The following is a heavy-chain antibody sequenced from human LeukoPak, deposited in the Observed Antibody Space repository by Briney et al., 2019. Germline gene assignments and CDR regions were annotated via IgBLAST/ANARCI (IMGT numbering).Heavy chain of an antibody. CDR2: MNPNSGNT. J-gene: IGHJ4*02. CDR3: ARRSGSYGSGNIGGY. Sequence: ASVKVSCRASGYTFTSYDINWVRQATGQGLEWMGWMNPNSGNTGYAQKFQGRVTMTRNTSISTAYMELSSLRSEDTAVYYCARRSGSYGSGNIGGYWGQGTLVTVSS. V-gene: IGHV1-8*01. D-gene: IGHD3-10*01. CDR1: GYTFTSYD.